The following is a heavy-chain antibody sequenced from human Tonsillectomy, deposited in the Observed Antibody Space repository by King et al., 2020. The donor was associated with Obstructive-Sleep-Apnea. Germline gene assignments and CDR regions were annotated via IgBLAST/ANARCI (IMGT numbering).Heavy chain of an antibody. D-gene: IGHD6-13*01. V-gene: IGHV3-33*01. CDR1: GFTCRCYG. Sequence: VQLVDSGGGVVQPGRSLRLSCAASGFTCRCYGLHVVRYSPGKGLEWGAVIWYDGINKYYADSVKGRFIISRDNSKNTLYLQMNSLRAEDTAVYYCARESAAVRFDYWGQGTLVTVSS. CDR2: IWYDGINK. CDR3: ARESAAVRFDY. J-gene: IGHJ4*02.